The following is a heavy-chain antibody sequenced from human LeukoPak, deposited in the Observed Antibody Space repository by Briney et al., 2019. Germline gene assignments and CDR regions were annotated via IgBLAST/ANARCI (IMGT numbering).Heavy chain of an antibody. CDR3: ARDSHYSSSSLYYYYYMDV. V-gene: IGHV4-4*02. D-gene: IGHD6-6*01. CDR1: GGSISSSNW. Sequence: IPSETLSLTCAVSGGSISSSNWWSWVRQPPGKGLEWIGEIYHSGSTNYNPSLKSRVTISVDKSKNQFSLKLSSVTAADTAVYYCARDSHYSSSSLYYYYYMDVWGKGTTVTVSS. CDR2: IYHSGST. J-gene: IGHJ6*03.